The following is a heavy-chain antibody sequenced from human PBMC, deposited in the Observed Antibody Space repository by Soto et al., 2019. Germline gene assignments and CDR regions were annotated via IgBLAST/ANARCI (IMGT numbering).Heavy chain of an antibody. V-gene: IGHV1-8*01. D-gene: IGHD1-26*01. J-gene: IGHJ4*02. CDR2: MSPKTANT. CDR1: GYTFTSYD. Sequence: ASVKVSCKASGYTFTSYDINWVRQTAGQGLEWMGWMSPKTANTGYAQKFQGRVTMTRSTSISTAYMELNSLRYEDTAVYYCVVLVGPTDLSPDYWGQGTLVTV. CDR3: VVLVGPTDLSPDY.